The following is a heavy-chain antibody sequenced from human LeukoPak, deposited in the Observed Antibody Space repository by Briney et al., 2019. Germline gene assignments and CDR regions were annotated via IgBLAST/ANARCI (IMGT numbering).Heavy chain of an antibody. CDR1: GGSISSSSYY. Sequence: PSETLSLTCTVSGGSISSSSYYWGWIRQPPGKGLEWIGSIYYSGSTYYNPSLKSRVTISVDTPKNQLSLKLSSVTAADTAVYYCARESNDSSGNFDYWGQGTLVTVSS. CDR2: IYYSGST. D-gene: IGHD3-22*01. J-gene: IGHJ4*02. V-gene: IGHV4-39*07. CDR3: ARESNDSSGNFDY.